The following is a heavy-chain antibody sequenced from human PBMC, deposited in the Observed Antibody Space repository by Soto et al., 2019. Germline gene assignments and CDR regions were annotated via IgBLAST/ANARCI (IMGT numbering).Heavy chain of an antibody. D-gene: IGHD4-17*01. J-gene: IGHJ4*02. V-gene: IGHV4-30-2*01. Sequence: QLQLQESGSGLVKPSQSLSLTCDVSGGSITGGGYCWSWVRQPPGKGLEWIGHIFHDESTYYNPSFKSRVAISVDWSKNQFSLKLTSVTAADTAIYYCARAYGGNSNYFDYWGQGTPVTVSS. CDR2: IFHDEST. CDR1: GGSITGGGYC. CDR3: ARAYGGNSNYFDY.